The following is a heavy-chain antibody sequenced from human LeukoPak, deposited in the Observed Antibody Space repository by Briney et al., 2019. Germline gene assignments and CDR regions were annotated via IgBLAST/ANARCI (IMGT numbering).Heavy chain of an antibody. V-gene: IGHV3-33*01. Sequence: PGGSLRLSCAVSGFIFSNYCMHWVRHAPGKGLEWVAVIWYDGSNSYYADSVKGRSTIARDNSKNTLYLQMTSPVAEAPAVSCGVRAGALVIRESYFDCCGQPSLVTVSS. CDR3: VRAGALVIRESYFDC. CDR2: IWYDGSNS. CDR1: GFIFSNYC. D-gene: IGHD3-9*01. J-gene: IGHJ4*02.